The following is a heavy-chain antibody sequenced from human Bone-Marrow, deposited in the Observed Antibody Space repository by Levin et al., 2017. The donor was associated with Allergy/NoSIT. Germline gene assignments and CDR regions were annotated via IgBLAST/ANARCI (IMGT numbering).Heavy chain of an antibody. CDR1: GFTFNSYA. CDR3: AKDLSPNLGFDY. D-gene: IGHD2/OR15-2a*01. CDR2: ITSSGGNT. Sequence: GGSLRLSCTVSGFTFNSYAFSWVRQAPGKGLEWICSITSSGGNTYFAASVRGRFTISRDNSRNTLFLQMNSLRADDTAVYYCAKDLSPNLGFDYWGQGTLVTVSS. J-gene: IGHJ4*02. V-gene: IGHV3-23*01.